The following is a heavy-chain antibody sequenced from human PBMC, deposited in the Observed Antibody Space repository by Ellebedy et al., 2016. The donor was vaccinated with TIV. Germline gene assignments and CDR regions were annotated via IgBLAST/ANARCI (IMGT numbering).Heavy chain of an antibody. CDR1: GFSVSNIY. CDR3: ARVDGYIQVFDY. V-gene: IGHV3-53*01. D-gene: IGHD5-24*01. Sequence: GGSLRLSCAASGFSVSNIYMSWVRQAPGRGLELVSAIYRGGRTFYADSVKGRFTISRDNSKNTLYVQMNRLRAEDTAVYYCARVDGYIQVFDYWGQGTLVTVSS. CDR2: IYRGGRT. J-gene: IGHJ4*02.